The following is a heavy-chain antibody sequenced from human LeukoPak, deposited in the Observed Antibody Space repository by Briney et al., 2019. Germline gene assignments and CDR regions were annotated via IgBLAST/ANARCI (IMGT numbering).Heavy chain of an antibody. V-gene: IGHV4-59*08. CDR1: GGSISSYY. CDR3: ARSRGARMFDY. D-gene: IGHD1-26*01. CDR2: IYYSGST. Sequence: SETLSLPCTVSGGSISSYYWSWLRQPPGKGLEWIGYIYYSGSTNYNPSLKSRVTISVDTSKNQFSLKLSSVTAADTAVYYCARSRGARMFDYWGQGTLVTVSS. J-gene: IGHJ4*02.